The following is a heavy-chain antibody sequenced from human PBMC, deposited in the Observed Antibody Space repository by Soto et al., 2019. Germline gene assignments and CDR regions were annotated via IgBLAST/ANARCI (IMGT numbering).Heavy chain of an antibody. CDR1: GYTFTGYY. D-gene: IGHD5-18*01. J-gene: IGHJ6*02. Sequence: ASVKVSCKASGYTFTGYYMHWVRQAPGQGREWMGWINPNSGGTNYAQKFQGRVTMTRDTSISTAYMELSRLRSDDTAVYYCARGLQLWFPRGLGYYSYFGTDVWGQGPTGTVS. CDR2: INPNSGGT. CDR3: ARGLQLWFPRGLGYYSYFGTDV. V-gene: IGHV1-2*02.